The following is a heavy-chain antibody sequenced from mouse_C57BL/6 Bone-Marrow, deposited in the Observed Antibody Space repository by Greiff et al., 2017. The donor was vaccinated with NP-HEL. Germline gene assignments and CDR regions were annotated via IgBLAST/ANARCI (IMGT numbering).Heavy chain of an antibody. CDR3: ASNYLAWFAY. CDR2: IYPRSGNT. D-gene: IGHD2-1*01. CDR1: VYPFPSSG. J-gene: IGHJ3*01. V-gene: IGHV1-81*01. Sequence: HLHPSFSLLSRPFSSVTLSCTASVYPFPSSGISFVHPLTVQCLSWIGEIYPRSGNTYYNEKFKGKATLTADKSSSTAYMELRSLTSEDSAVYFCASNYLAWFAYWGQGTLVTVSA.